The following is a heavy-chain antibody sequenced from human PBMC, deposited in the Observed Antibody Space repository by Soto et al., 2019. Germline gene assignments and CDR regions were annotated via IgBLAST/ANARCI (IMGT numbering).Heavy chain of an antibody. CDR1: GYSFTSYW. V-gene: IGHV5-51*01. Sequence: GESLKISCKGSGYSFTSYWIGWVRQMPGKGLEWMGIIYPGDSGTRYSPSFQGQVTISADKSISTAYLQWSSLKASDTAMYYCASLTYYYDSSGSPDAFDIWGQGTMVTVSS. CDR2: IYPGDSGT. D-gene: IGHD3-22*01. CDR3: ASLTYYYDSSGSPDAFDI. J-gene: IGHJ3*02.